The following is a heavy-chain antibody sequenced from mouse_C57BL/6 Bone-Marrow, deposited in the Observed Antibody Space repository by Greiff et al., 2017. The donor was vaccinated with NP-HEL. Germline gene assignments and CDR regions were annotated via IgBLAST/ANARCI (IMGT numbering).Heavy chain of an antibody. CDR3: TLSYYLAY. D-gene: IGHD1-1*01. J-gene: IGHJ3*01. CDR2: IDPENGDT. CDR1: GFNIKDDY. V-gene: IGHV14-4*01. Sequence: EVQLQQSGAELVRPGASVKLSCTASGFNIKDDYMHWVKQRPEQGLEWIGWIDPENGDTEYASKFQGKATITADTSSNTAYLQLSSLTSEDTAVYYCTLSYYLAYWGQGTLVTVSA.